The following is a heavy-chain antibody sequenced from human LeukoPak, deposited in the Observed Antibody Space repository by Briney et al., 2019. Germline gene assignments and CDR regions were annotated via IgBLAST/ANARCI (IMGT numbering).Heavy chain of an antibody. D-gene: IGHD1-20*01. CDR3: ATLTGPGNWNYLGY. J-gene: IGHJ4*02. Sequence: GASGKVSCKLSGYTLAELSMHWVRQAPGNGVEWRGGFDPEEWETIYAQKFQCRVTMTEDTSTDTAYMALSSLRSEDTAVYFCATLTGPGNWNYLGYWGQGTLGAVS. CDR2: FDPEEWET. V-gene: IGHV1-24*01. CDR1: GYTLAELS.